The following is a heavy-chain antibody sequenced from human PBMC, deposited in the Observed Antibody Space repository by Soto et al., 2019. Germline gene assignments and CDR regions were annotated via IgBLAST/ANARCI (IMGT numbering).Heavy chain of an antibody. Sequence: QLQLQESGSGLVKPSQTLSLTCAVSGGSISSGGYSWSWIRQPPGKGLEWIGYIYHSGSTYYNPSLTSRVTISVDRSKNQFSLKLSSVTAADTAVYYCARGSIAITIFGVVDPYYFDYWGQGTLVTVSS. D-gene: IGHD3-3*01. CDR3: ARGSIAITIFGVVDPYYFDY. J-gene: IGHJ4*02. CDR2: IYHSGST. CDR1: GGSISSGGYS. V-gene: IGHV4-30-2*01.